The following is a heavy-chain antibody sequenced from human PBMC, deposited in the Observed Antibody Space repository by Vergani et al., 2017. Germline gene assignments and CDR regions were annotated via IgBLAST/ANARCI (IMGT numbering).Heavy chain of an antibody. CDR2: IYPADSDT. V-gene: IGHV5-51*01. Sequence: VELVQSLPDMRKPGESLKISCKGSEYSFGNYWIGWVRQMPGKGLEWMGIIYPADSDTRYSPSFQGQVTISADKSISTAFLQWDSLKASDTALYYCARHTTYTDSWGQGTLVTVSS. CDR3: ARHTTYTDS. J-gene: IGHJ4*02. D-gene: IGHD1-1*01. CDR1: EYSFGNYW.